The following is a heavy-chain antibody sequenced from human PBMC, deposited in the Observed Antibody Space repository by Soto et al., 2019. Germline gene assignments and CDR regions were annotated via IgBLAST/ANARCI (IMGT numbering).Heavy chain of an antibody. J-gene: IGHJ6*02. CDR2: MNAKSGDT. CDR3: ARGNPFNYAGFDV. Sequence: QAHLEQSGAEVKRPGASVKVSCKASGYTFSDFDINWLRQASGQGPEWMGWMNAKSGDTFFAQRFQGKFNMTWDTSVSPAYMEVGSLTSDETAMYYCARGNPFNYAGFDVWGQGTTVAVSS. V-gene: IGHV1-8*01. CDR1: GYTFSDFD. D-gene: IGHD3-16*01.